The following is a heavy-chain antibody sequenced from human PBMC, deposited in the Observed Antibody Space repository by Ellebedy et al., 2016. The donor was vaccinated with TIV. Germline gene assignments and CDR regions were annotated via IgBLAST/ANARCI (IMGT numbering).Heavy chain of an antibody. CDR1: GDSVSSNAVA. Sequence: MPSGTLSLTCAISGDSVSSNAVARHWIRQSPSRGLEWLGRTYYRSKWYTEYAVSVKSRITINPDTSKNQFSLQLNSLTPEDQALYYCVRGSRGAFDIWGQGTMVTVSS. V-gene: IGHV6-1*01. J-gene: IGHJ3*02. CDR2: TYYRSKWYT. CDR3: VRGSRGAFDI.